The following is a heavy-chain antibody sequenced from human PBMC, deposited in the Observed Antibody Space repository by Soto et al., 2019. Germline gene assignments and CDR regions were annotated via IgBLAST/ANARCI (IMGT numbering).Heavy chain of an antibody. CDR2: IYTGGST. V-gene: IGHV3-53*01. J-gene: IGHJ6*01. CDR1: GFTVSGRY. CDR3: AGSYRPYILYAMDV. Sequence: EVSLVESGGGLVQPGGSLRLSCAASGFTVSGRYMNWVRQAPGKGLEWVSVIYTGGSTLYTDSVKGRFTISRDNSKNSLLLQMDTLRVEDTATYFCAGSYRPYILYAMDVW. D-gene: IGHD3-16*01.